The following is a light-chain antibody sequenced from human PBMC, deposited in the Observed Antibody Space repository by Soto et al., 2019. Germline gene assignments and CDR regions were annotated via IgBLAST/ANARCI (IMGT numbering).Light chain of an antibody. Sequence: QSVLTRPASVSGSPGQSITSSCTGTSSDVGGYDFVSWYQQHAGRAPKLLIYEVSRRPSGVSNRFSGSKSGNTASLTISGLQAEDEADYYCSSYTSSSPYVFGTGTKVTVL. J-gene: IGLJ1*01. CDR2: EVS. CDR1: SSDVGGYDF. V-gene: IGLV2-14*01. CDR3: SSYTSSSPYV.